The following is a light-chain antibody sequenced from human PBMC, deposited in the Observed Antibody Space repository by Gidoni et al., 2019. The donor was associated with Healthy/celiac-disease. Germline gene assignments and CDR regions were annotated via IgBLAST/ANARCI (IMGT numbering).Light chain of an antibody. J-gene: IGKJ1*01. CDR2: LGS. CDR3: MQALQTPWT. V-gene: IGKV2-28*01. Sequence: IVMSQSLLSLPVTPGEPAAISCRSSQSPLHSDGYTYFDWYLQRPGQSPQLLSYLGSNRASGVPDRFSGSGSGTDFTLKISRVEAEDVGVYYCMQALQTPWTFGQGTEVEIK. CDR1: QSPLHSDGYTY.